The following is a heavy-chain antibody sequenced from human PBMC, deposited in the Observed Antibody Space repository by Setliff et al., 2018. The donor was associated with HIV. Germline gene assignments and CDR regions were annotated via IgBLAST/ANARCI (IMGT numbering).Heavy chain of an antibody. V-gene: IGHV4-39*07. Sequence: SETLSPTCTVSGGSISSSNYYWGWLRQPPGKGLEWIGSIYYSGSTYYNPSLKSRVTISVDTSKNQYSLKLSSVTAADTAVYYCARANFWSGYYGYWGQGTLVTVSS. CDR1: GGSISSSNYY. D-gene: IGHD3-3*01. CDR3: ARANFWSGYYGY. CDR2: IYYSGST. J-gene: IGHJ4*02.